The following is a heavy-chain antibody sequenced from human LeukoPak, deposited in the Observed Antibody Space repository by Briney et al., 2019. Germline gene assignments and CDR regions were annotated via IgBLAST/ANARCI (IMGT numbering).Heavy chain of an antibody. CDR1: GFTFSAYG. D-gene: IGHD3-22*01. J-gene: IGHJ4*02. V-gene: IGHV3-11*04. CDR3: ARGSSGYSDSEIDY. Sequence: PGGTLRLSCAASGFTFSAYGMSWVRQSPGQGLEWVSGISANGSITFYARSVRGRFTISRDNAKNSLFLQMNSLRAEDTAVYYCARGSSGYSDSEIDYWGQGTLVTVSS. CDR2: ISANGSIT.